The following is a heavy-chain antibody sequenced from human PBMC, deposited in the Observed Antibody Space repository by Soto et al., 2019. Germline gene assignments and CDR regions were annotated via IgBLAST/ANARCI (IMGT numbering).Heavy chain of an antibody. J-gene: IGHJ4*02. V-gene: IGHV4-34*01. CDR3: ARVTAYYDILTGSNFDY. Sequence: SETLSLTCAVYGGSFSGYYWSWIRQPPGKGLEWIGEINHSGSTNYNPSLKSRVTISVDTSKNQFSLKLSSVTAADTAVYYCARVTAYYDILTGSNFDYWGQGTLVTVSS. D-gene: IGHD3-9*01. CDR1: GGSFSGYY. CDR2: INHSGST.